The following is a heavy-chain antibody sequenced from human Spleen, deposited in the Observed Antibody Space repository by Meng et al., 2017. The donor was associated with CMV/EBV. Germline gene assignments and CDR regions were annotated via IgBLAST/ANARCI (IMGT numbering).Heavy chain of an antibody. V-gene: IGHV3-23*01. D-gene: IGHD1-26*01. CDR2: ISGSGGST. CDR3: AKVEDGAVGATSNY. CDR1: GFTFSSYA. Sequence: GGSLRLSCAASGFTFSSYAMSWVRQAPGKGLEWVSAISGSGGSTYYADSVKGRFTISRDNSKNTLYLQMNSLRAEDTAVYYCAKVEDGAVGATSNYWGQGTLVTVSS. J-gene: IGHJ4*02.